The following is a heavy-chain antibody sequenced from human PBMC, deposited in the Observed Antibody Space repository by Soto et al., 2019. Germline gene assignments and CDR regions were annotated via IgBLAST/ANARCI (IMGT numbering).Heavy chain of an antibody. V-gene: IGHV1-18*01. J-gene: IGHJ5*02. D-gene: IGHD6-13*01. CDR3: ARRASSSWYVNWFDP. CDR2: ISAYNGNT. Sequence: QVQLVQSGAEVKKPGASVKVSCKASGYTFTSYGISWVRQAPGQGLEWMGWISAYNGNTNYAQKLQGRVTMTTDTSTSTGYMEVRSLRSDDTAVYYCARRASSSWYVNWFDPWGQGTLVTVSS. CDR1: GYTFTSYG.